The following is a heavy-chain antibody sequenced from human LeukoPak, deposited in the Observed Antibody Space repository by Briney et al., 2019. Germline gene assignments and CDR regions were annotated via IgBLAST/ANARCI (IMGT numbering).Heavy chain of an antibody. CDR2: IFYTGST. V-gene: IGHV4-59*01. CDR1: GGSITNYY. Sequence: KSSETLSLTCTVSGGSITNYYWSWVRQPPGKGLEWIGFIFYTGSTNYNPSLKSRVTISVDTSKNQFSLKLSSVTAADTAVYYCARGDMTKVDYWGQGTLVTVSS. CDR3: ARGDMTKVDY. J-gene: IGHJ4*02.